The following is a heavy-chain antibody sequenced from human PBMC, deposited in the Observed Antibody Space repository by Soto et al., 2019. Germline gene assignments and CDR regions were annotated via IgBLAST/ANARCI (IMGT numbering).Heavy chain of an antibody. Sequence: GASVKVSCKASGYTFTSYYMHWVRQAPGQGLEWMGIINPSGGSTSYAQKFQGRVTMTRDTSTSTVYMELSSLRSEDTAVYYCARGITIFGVVSDYGMDVWGQGTTVTVSS. CDR3: ARGITIFGVVSDYGMDV. V-gene: IGHV1-46*01. J-gene: IGHJ6*02. D-gene: IGHD3-3*01. CDR2: INPSGGST. CDR1: GYTFTSYY.